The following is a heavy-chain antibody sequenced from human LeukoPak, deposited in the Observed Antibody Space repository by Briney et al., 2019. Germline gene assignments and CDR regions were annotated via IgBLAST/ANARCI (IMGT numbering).Heavy chain of an antibody. V-gene: IGHV3-64*01. CDR2: MSSNGGTT. D-gene: IGHD4-23*01. Sequence: GGSLRLSCAASGFTFSSYAMHWVRQAPGKGLEYVSAMSSNGGTTYYANSVKGRFTISRDNSKNTLYLQMGSLRADDMAVYYCARATNSYGGNSDFWGQGTLVTVSS. CDR3: ARATNSYGGNSDF. CDR1: GFTFSSYA. J-gene: IGHJ4*02.